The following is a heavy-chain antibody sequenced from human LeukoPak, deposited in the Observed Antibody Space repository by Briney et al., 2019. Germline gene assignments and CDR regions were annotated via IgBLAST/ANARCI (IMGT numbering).Heavy chain of an antibody. CDR3: ARWDYYDSSGYY. V-gene: IGHV4-31*03. D-gene: IGHD3-22*01. J-gene: IGHJ4*02. CDR1: GGSISSGGYY. CDR2: IYYSGST. Sequence: SETLSLTCTVSGGSISSGGYYWSWIRQHPGKGLEWIGYIYYSGSTYYNPSLKSRVTISVDTSKNQFSLKLSSVTAADTAVYYCARWDYYDSSGYYWGQGTLATVSS.